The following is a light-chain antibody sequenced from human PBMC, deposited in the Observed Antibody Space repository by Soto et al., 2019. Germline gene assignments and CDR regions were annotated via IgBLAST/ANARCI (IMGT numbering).Light chain of an antibody. V-gene: IGLV7-46*01. CDR3: LLSYSAYYV. CDR1: TGAVTSGHY. CDR2: DTS. J-gene: IGLJ1*01. Sequence: QAVVTKEPGLTVSPGGTVTRTWGSGTGAVTSGHYPYWFQQKPGQAPRTLIYDTSNKHSWPPARFSGSLLGGKAALTLSGAQPEDEAEYYCLLSYSAYYVFRTGTKVTV.